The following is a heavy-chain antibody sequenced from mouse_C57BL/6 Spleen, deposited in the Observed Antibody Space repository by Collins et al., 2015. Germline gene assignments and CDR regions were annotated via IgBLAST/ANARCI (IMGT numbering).Heavy chain of an antibody. CDR1: GFDFRRYW. V-gene: IGHV4-1*02. D-gene: IGHD1-1*01. CDR2: INPDSSTI. CDR3: ARLYYYGHFDY. Sequence: EVKLLESGGGLVQPGGSLKLSCAASGFDFRRYWMSWVRQAPGKGLERIGEINPDSSTINYTPSLKDKFIISRDNAKNTLYLQMSKVKSEDTALYYCARLYYYGHFDYWGQGTTLTVSS. J-gene: IGHJ2*01.